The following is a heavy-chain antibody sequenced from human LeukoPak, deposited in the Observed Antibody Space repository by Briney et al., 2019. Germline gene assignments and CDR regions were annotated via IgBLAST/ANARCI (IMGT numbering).Heavy chain of an antibody. J-gene: IGHJ4*02. CDR3: ARVSGAGYDGRGVFDY. CDR2: IYHSGGT. Sequence: SETLSLTCTVSGYSISSGYYWGWIRQPPGKGLEWIGSIYHSGGTYYNPSLKSRVTISVDTSKNQLSLKLSSVTAADTAVYYCARVSGAGYDGRGVFDYWGQGTLVTVSS. V-gene: IGHV4-38-2*02. D-gene: IGHD2-8*02. CDR1: GYSISSGYY.